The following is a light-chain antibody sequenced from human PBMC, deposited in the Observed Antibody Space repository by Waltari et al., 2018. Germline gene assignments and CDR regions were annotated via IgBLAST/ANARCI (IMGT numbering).Light chain of an antibody. CDR3: QQYYSTPLT. V-gene: IGKV4-1*01. Sequence: DIVMTQSPDSLALSLGERATISSNSSQSVLHASNNRNYLAGYQQRPGQSPKLLISWPSTRQSGVPDRFSGSGSAADFTLTITSLQAEDVATYYCQQYYSTPLTFGGGTKVAIK. J-gene: IGKJ4*01. CDR2: WPS. CDR1: QSVLHASNNRNY.